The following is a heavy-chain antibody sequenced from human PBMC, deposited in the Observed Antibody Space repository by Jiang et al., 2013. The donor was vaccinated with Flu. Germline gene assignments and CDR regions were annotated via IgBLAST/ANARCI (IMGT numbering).Heavy chain of an antibody. D-gene: IGHD4-17*01. V-gene: IGHV4-39*07. Sequence: PGLVKPSETLSLTCSVFGDSINSNNYYWGWIRRPQGRDWSGLEVSIFSGTTYQNPSLKSRVTMSLETSKNQFSLKLRSVTAADTAVYFCARNVMTTVTQFFDYWGQGTLITVSS. CDR3: ARNVMTTVTQFFDY. J-gene: IGHJ4*02. CDR2: SIFSGTT. CDR1: GDSINSNNYY.